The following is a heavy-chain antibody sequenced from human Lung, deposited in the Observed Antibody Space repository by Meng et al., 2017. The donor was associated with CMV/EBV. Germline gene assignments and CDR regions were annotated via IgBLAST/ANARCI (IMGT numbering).Heavy chain of an antibody. D-gene: IGHD3-22*01. CDR1: GFTFSSYS. CDR3: ARAYYYDSSGYYIAPNYYYYGMDV. CDR2: ISNSSSYI. Sequence: GESXKISCAASGFTFSSYSMNWVRQAPGKGLEWVSSISNSSSYIYYADSVKGRFTIYSDNAKNSLYLQMNSLRAEDTAVYYCARAYYYDSSGYYIAPNYYYYGMDVXGQGXTVTVSS. V-gene: IGHV3-21*01. J-gene: IGHJ6*02.